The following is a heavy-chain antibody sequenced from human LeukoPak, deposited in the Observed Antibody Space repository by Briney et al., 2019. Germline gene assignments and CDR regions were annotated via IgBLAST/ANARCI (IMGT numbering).Heavy chain of an antibody. CDR1: GFTFSSYS. J-gene: IGHJ4*02. CDR3: ARGLYSSGWYSPYYFDY. V-gene: IGHV3-21*01. CDR2: ISGSSSYI. Sequence: PGGSLRLSCAASGFTFSSYSMNWVRQAPGKGLEWVSSISGSSSYIYYADSVKGRFTISRHNAKNSLYLQMNSLRAEDTAVYYCARGLYSSGWYSPYYFDYWGQGTLVTVSS. D-gene: IGHD6-19*01.